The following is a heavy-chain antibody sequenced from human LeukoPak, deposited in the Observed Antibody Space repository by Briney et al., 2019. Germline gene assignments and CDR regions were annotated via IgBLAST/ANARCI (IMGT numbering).Heavy chain of an antibody. J-gene: IGHJ6*03. Sequence: SETLSLTCAVYGGSFSGYYWSWIRQPPGKGLEWIGEINHSGSTSYNPSLKSRVTISVDTSKNQFSLKLSSVTAADTAVYYCARGQGVLLWFGELSDYYMDVWGKGTTVTVSS. CDR1: GGSFSGYY. V-gene: IGHV4-34*01. D-gene: IGHD3-10*01. CDR2: INHSGST. CDR3: ARGQGVLLWFGELSDYYMDV.